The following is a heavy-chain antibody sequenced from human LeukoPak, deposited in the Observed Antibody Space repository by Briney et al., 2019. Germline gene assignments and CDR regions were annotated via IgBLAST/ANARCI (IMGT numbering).Heavy chain of an antibody. D-gene: IGHD6-6*01. V-gene: IGHV1-18*01. CDR3: AREKGQLVVGGYYYYMDV. Sequence: ASVKVSCKASGYTFTNFGISWVRQAPGQGLEWMGWITPYNGNTNYAQKLQGRVTLTTDTSTSTAYMELSSLRSDDTAVYYCAREKGQLVVGGYYYYMDVWGKGTTVTVSS. CDR1: GYTFTNFG. J-gene: IGHJ6*03. CDR2: ITPYNGNT.